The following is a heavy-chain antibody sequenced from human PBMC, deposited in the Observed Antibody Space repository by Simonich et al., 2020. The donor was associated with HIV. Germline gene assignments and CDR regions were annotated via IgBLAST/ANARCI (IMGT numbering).Heavy chain of an antibody. CDR2: SYHSGST. Sequence: QVQLQESGPGLVKPSETLSLTCAVSGYSISSGYYWGWIRQPPGKGLEWIGSSYHSGSTYYNPSHKSRVTISVDTSKNQFSRKLSSVTAADTAVYYCASGYYYDSSGYPWYYYGMDVWGQGTTVTVSS. J-gene: IGHJ6*02. CDR1: GYSISSGYY. D-gene: IGHD3-22*01. CDR3: ASGYYYDSSGYPWYYYGMDV. V-gene: IGHV4-38-2*01.